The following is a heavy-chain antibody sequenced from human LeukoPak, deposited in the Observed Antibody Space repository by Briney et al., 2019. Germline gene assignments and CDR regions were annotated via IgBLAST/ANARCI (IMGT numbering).Heavy chain of an antibody. CDR1: GGSISSGGYY. J-gene: IGHJ5*02. Sequence: PSETLSLTCTVSGGSISSGGYYWSWIRQHPGKGLEWIGYIYYSGSTYYNPSLKSRVTISVDTSKNQFSLKLSSVTAADTAVYYCARVDTMVRGVIGPWGQGTLVAVSS. CDR2: IYYSGST. D-gene: IGHD3-10*01. V-gene: IGHV4-31*03. CDR3: ARVDTMVRGVIGP.